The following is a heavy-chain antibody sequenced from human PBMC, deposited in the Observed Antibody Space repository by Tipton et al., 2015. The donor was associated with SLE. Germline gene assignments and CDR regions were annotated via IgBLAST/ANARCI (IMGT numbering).Heavy chain of an antibody. J-gene: IGHJ4*02. CDR1: GGSISSGSYY. V-gene: IGHV4-61*01. CDR2: VYYSGST. Sequence: TLSLTCTVSGGSISSGSYYWSWIRQPPGKGLEWIGSVYYSGSTNYNPSLKSRVTISVDTSKNQFSLKLSSVTAADTAVYYCARDTSRRYSGSTRGFDYWGQGTLVTVSS. D-gene: IGHD1-26*01. CDR3: ARDTSRRYSGSTRGFDY.